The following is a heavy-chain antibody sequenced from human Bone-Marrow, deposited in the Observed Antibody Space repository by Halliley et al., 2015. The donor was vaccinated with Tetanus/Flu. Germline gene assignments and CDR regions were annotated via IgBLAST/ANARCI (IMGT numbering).Heavy chain of an antibody. J-gene: IGHJ3*01. Sequence: GAIYPGDSETKYRPSFQGQVTISTEKSSSTAFLQWTSLKATVTAMYFCARAVLLGDDAFDVWGQGTMLTVSS. CDR2: IYPGDSET. CDR3: ARAVLLGDDAFDV. V-gene: IGHV5-51*01. D-gene: IGHD3-9*01.